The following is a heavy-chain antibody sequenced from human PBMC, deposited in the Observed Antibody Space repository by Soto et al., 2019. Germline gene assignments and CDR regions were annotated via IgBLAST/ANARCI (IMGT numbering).Heavy chain of an antibody. Sequence: SETLSLTCAVYGGSSSGYYWSWIRQPPGKGLEWIGEVNQSGSTNYNPSLKSRVTISVDTSKNQFSLKLSSVTAADTAVYYCARDLLVPAAIHVGDWFDHWGQGTQVTVSS. D-gene: IGHD2-2*01. J-gene: IGHJ5*02. CDR2: VNQSGST. V-gene: IGHV4-34*01. CDR3: ARDLLVPAAIHVGDWFDH. CDR1: GGSSSGYY.